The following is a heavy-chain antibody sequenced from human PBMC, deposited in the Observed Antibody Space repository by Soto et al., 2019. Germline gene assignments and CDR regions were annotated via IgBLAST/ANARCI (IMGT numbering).Heavy chain of an antibody. CDR3: AKGWGYDSSGYLLYYFDY. J-gene: IGHJ4*02. V-gene: IGHV3-23*01. Sequence: PGGSLRLSCAASGFTFSSYAMSWVRQAPGKGLEWVSAISGSGGSTYYADSVKGRFTISRDNSKNTLYLQMNSLRAEDTAVYYCAKGWGYDSSGYLLYYFDYWGQGTLVTVSS. D-gene: IGHD3-22*01. CDR2: ISGSGGST. CDR1: GFTFSSYA.